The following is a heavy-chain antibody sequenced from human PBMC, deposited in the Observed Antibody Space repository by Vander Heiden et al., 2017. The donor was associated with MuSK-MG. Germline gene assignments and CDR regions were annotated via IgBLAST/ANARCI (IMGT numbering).Heavy chain of an antibody. CDR3: ARDLDHDGFDI. J-gene: IGHJ3*02. CDR2: SYTNGGT. D-gene: IGHD1-1*01. CDR1: GGSCCTHY. V-gene: IGHV4-4*07. Sequence: QVQLQASAPGLVKPSETLSLTCTVSGGSCCTHYRSWIRQPAGKGLEWIGRSYTNGGTNSNPSLKSRVSMSEDTSKNELSLRLSSVTAADTAVYYCARDLDHDGFDIWGLGTEVTVSS.